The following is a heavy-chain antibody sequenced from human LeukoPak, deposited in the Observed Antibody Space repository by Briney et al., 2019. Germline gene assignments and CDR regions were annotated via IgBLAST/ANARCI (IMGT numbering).Heavy chain of an antibody. V-gene: IGHV4-59*01. CDR1: GGSISSYY. CDR2: IYYSGST. D-gene: IGHD6-13*01. CDR3: ASSIAAAGPFDY. Sequence: SETLSLTCTVSGGSISSYYWSWIRQPPGKGLEWFGYIYYSGSTNYNPSLKSRVTISVDTSKNQFSLKLSSVTAADTAVYYCASSIAAAGPFDYWGQGTLVTVSS. J-gene: IGHJ4*02.